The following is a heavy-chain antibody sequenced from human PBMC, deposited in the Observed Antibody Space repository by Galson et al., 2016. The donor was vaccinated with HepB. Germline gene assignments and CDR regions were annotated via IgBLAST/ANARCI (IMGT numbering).Heavy chain of an antibody. CDR1: GGSISSSDYY. V-gene: IGHV4-31*03. J-gene: IGHJ5*02. Sequence: TLSLTCTVSGGSISSSDYYWTWIRQHPGKGLEWIGYIYYIGLTKHNPSLKSRLTISVQTSKNQFSLKLSSVTAADAAVYYGGRGTVGFGSALLNWIDPWGQGNLVTVSS. D-gene: IGHD3-10*01. CDR3: GRGTVGFGSALLNWIDP. CDR2: IYYIGLT.